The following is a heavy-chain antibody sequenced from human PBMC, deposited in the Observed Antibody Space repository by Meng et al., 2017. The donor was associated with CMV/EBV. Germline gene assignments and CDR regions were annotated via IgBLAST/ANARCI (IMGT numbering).Heavy chain of an antibody. D-gene: IGHD1-26*01. CDR3: TRDFEVGATEDY. CDR2: IRSKAYGGTT. J-gene: IGHJ4*02. CDR1: GFTFSSYW. V-gene: IGHV3-49*04. Sequence: GESLKISCAASGFTFSSYWMSWVRQAPGKGLEWVGFIRSKAYGGTTEYAASVKGRFTISRDDSKSIAYLQMNSLKTEDTAVYYCTRDFEVGATEDYWGQGTLVTVSS.